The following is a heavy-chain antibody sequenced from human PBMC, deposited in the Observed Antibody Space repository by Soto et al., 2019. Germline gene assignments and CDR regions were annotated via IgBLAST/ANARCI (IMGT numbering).Heavy chain of an antibody. CDR1: GGSISSGGYY. Sequence: SETLSLTCTVSGGSISSGGYYWSWIRQPPGKGLEWIGYIYFSGSTYYNPSLKSRVTISVDTSKNQFSLKLSSVTAADTAVYYCARLEMATIFSWYFDYWGQGTLVTVSS. J-gene: IGHJ4*02. CDR3: ARLEMATIFSWYFDY. CDR2: IYFSGST. D-gene: IGHD5-12*01. V-gene: IGHV4-31*03.